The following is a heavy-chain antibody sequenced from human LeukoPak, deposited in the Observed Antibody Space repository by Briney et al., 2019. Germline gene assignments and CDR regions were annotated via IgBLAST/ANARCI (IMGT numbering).Heavy chain of an antibody. J-gene: IGHJ4*02. V-gene: IGHV4-34*01. D-gene: IGHD3-22*01. Sequence: SETLSLTCAVYGGSFSGYYWSWIRQPPGKGLEWIGEINHSGSTNYNPSLKSRVTISVDTSKNQFSLKLSSVTAADTAVYYCARVTYYDSSGWEKTLDCWGQGTLVTVSS. CDR3: ARVTYYDSSGWEKTLDC. CDR1: GGSFSGYY. CDR2: INHSGST.